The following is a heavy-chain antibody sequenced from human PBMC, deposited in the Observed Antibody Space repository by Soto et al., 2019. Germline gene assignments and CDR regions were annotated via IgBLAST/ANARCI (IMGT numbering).Heavy chain of an antibody. V-gene: IGHV4-39*01. CDR1: GDSINSDKYY. J-gene: IGHJ4*02. CDR2: IYYSGNT. D-gene: IGHD2-15*01. CDR3: ARSSPRYCSGGSCSKRTHYFDY. Sequence: SETMSLTCSVSGDSINSDKYYWGRIRQPPGKGLEWIGNIYYSGNTYYNPSLQTRVTISLDKSKSQFSLRLSSVTAADTAVYYCARSSPRYCSGGSCSKRTHYFDYWGQGTLVTVSS.